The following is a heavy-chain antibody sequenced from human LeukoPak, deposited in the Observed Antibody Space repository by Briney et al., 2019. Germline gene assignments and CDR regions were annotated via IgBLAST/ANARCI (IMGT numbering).Heavy chain of an antibody. CDR3: SRHSCYDS. D-gene: IGHD3-16*01. CDR2: IYAGDSST. Sequence: GESLKFSCKGSGFTFSSYSFAWVRQMPGQGLEWMGVIYAGDSSTRYSPSFQGQVTISVDKCISTAYLQWSRLKASDSAIYYGSRHSCYDSWGQGTLVTVSS. CDR1: GFTFSSYS. J-gene: IGHJ4*02. V-gene: IGHV5-51*01.